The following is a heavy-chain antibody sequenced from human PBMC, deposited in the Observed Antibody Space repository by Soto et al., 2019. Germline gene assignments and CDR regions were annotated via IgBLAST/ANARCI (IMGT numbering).Heavy chain of an antibody. CDR2: IRAYNGNT. D-gene: IGHD3-10*01. V-gene: IGHV1-18*01. CDR3: AREFSYGSGGAY. CDR1: GYTFTSYG. J-gene: IGHJ4*02. Sequence: QVQLVQSGAEVKKPGASVKVSCKASGYTFTSYGISWVRQAPGQGLEWMGWIRAYNGNTDNAQKLVGRFTRNPDTSTSTAYMELRRLGSDDTAVYSCAREFSYGSGGAYWGQGTLVTVSS.